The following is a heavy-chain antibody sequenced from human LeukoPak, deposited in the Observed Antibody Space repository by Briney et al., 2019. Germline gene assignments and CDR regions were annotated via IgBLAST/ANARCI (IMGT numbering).Heavy chain of an antibody. J-gene: IGHJ4*02. CDR1: GGTFSSCA. D-gene: IGHD3-22*01. V-gene: IGHV1-2*02. Sequence: ASVKVSCKASGGTFSSCAISWVRQAPGQGLEWMGWINPNTGGTNYAQKFQGRVTMTRDTSISTTYMELSRLRSDDTAVYYCASQPYYFDSSGYYDYWGQGTLVTVSS. CDR2: INPNTGGT. CDR3: ASQPYYFDSSGYYDY.